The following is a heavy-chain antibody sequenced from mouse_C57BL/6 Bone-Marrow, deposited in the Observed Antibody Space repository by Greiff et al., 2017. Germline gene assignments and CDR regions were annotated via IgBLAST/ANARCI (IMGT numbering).Heavy chain of an antibody. V-gene: IGHV1-66*01. Sequence: QVQLQQSGPELVKPGASVKISCKASGYSFTSYYIHWVKQRPGQGLEWIGWIYPGSGNTKYNEKFKGKATLTADTSSSTAYMQLSSLTSEDSAVYYCASGRWLLGFAYWGQGTLVTVSA. CDR1: GYSFTSYY. CDR3: ASGRWLLGFAY. J-gene: IGHJ3*01. CDR2: IYPGSGNT. D-gene: IGHD2-3*01.